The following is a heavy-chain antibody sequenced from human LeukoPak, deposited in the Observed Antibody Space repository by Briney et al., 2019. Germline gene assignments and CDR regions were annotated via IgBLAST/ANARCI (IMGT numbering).Heavy chain of an antibody. V-gene: IGHV1-69*01. CDR2: IIPIFGTA. J-gene: IGHJ4*02. Sequence: AASVKVSCKASGGTFSSYAISWVRQAPGQGLEWMGGIIPIFGTANYAQKFQGRVTITADESTSTAYMELSSLRSEDTAVYYCARMPFMVRGVIGLDYWGQGTLVTVSS. CDR1: GGTFSSYA. CDR3: ARMPFMVRGVIGLDY. D-gene: IGHD3-10*01.